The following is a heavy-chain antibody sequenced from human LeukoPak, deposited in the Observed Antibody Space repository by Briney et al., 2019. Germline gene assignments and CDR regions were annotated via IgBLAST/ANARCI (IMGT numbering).Heavy chain of an antibody. CDR1: GYTFTGYY. J-gene: IGHJ6*03. CDR3: ARDHSSSWSTGYYYYYYYMDV. D-gene: IGHD6-13*01. CDR2: INPNSGGT. V-gene: IGHV1-2*06. Sequence: ASVKVSCKASGYTFTGYYMHWVRQAPGQGLEWMGRINPNSGGTNYAQKFQGRVTMTRDTSISTAYMELSRLRSDDTAVYYCARDHSSSWSTGYYYYYYYMDVWGKGTTVTVSS.